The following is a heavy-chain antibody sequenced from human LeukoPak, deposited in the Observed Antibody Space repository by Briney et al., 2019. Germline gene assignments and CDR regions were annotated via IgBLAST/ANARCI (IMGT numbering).Heavy chain of an antibody. J-gene: IGHJ3*02. Sequence: GGSLRLSCAASGFTFSHYAMHWVRQAPGKGLDWVAVISYDGTNKYYADSVKGRSTISRDNSKNTLSLQMNSLRAEDTAVYYCAKGGYYASSGSYAFDIWGQGTVVTVSS. CDR1: GFTFSHYA. D-gene: IGHD3-22*01. CDR2: ISYDGTNK. CDR3: AKGGYYASSGSYAFDI. V-gene: IGHV3-30*18.